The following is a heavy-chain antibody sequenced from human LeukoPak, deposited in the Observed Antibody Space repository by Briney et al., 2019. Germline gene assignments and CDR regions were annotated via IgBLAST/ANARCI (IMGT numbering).Heavy chain of an antibody. CDR2: INHSGST. Sequence: SETLSLTCAVYGGSFSGYYWSWIRQPPGKGLEWIGEINHSGSTNYNPSLKSRVTISVDTSKNQFSLKLSSVTAADTAVYYCARKLRYFDWSKLGANWFDPWGQGTLVTVSS. CDR3: ARKLRYFDWSKLGANWFDP. V-gene: IGHV4-34*01. J-gene: IGHJ5*02. D-gene: IGHD3-9*01. CDR1: GGSFSGYY.